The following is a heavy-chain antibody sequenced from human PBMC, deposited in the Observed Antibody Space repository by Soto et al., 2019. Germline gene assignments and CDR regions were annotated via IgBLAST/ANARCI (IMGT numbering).Heavy chain of an antibody. CDR2: INHSGST. V-gene: IGHV4-34*01. D-gene: IGHD2-8*01. CDR3: SGGYGRHFDY. CDR1: GGSFSGYY. J-gene: IGHJ4*02. Sequence: QVQLQQWGAGLLKPSETLSLTCAVYGGSFSGYYWNWIRQPPGKGLEWIGGINHSGSTNYNPSLKVPVTRSLDKFTNRFSMKLVFITAPETDGYYRSGGYGRHFDYGGQGTLVTVSS.